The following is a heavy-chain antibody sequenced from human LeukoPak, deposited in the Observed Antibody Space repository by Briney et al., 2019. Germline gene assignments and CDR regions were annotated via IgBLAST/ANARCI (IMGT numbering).Heavy chain of an antibody. CDR1: GGSFSGYY. CDR3: ARGTYPRIAAAGRPAYFDY. V-gene: IGHV4-34*01. D-gene: IGHD6-13*01. J-gene: IGHJ4*02. CDR2: INHSGST. Sequence: SETLSLTCTVSGGSFSGYYWSWIRQPPGKGLEWIGEINHSGSTNYNPSLKSRVTISVDTSKNQFSLKLSSVTAADTAVYYCARGTYPRIAAAGRPAYFDYWGQGTLVSVSS.